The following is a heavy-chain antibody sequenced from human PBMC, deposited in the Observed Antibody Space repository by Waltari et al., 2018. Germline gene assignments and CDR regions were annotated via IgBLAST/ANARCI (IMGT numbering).Heavy chain of an antibody. CDR2: IYYSGST. Sequence: QVQLQESGPGLVKPSQTLSLTCTVSGGSISSGDYYWSWIRQPPGKGMEWIGYIYYSGSTYYNPYLNGRVTISVDTSKNKFYQKLSSVTAADTAVYYCAREELQEQRTLDYWGQRTLVTVSS. V-gene: IGHV4-30-4*08. D-gene: IGHD1-7*01. CDR3: AREELQEQRTLDY. CDR1: GGSISSGDYY. J-gene: IGHJ4*02.